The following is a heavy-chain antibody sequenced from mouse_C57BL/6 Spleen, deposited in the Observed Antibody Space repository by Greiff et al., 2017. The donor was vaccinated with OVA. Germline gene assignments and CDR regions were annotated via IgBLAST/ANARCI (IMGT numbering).Heavy chain of an antibody. CDR2: IDPSDSYT. CDR3: AYYGSPPDWYFDV. J-gene: IGHJ1*03. Sequence: QVQLQQPGAELVMPGASVKLSCKASGYTFTSYWMHWVKQRPGQGLEWIGEIDPSDSYTNYNQKFKGKSTLTVDKSSSTAYMQLSSLTSEDSAVYYCAYYGSPPDWYFDVWGTGTTVTVSS. CDR1: GYTFTSYW. D-gene: IGHD1-1*01. V-gene: IGHV1-69*01.